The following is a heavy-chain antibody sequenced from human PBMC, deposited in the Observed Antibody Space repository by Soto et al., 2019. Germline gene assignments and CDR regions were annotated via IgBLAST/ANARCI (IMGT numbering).Heavy chain of an antibody. CDR1: GFTFSSYA. Sequence: SLRLSCAASGFTFSSYAMSWVRQAPGKGLEWVSAISGSGGSTYYADSVKGRFTISRDNSKNTLYLQMNSLRAEDTAVYYCAPITDFWSGYFDYWGRGTLVTVS. J-gene: IGHJ4*02. CDR2: ISGSGGST. CDR3: APITDFWSGYFDY. D-gene: IGHD3-3*01. V-gene: IGHV3-23*01.